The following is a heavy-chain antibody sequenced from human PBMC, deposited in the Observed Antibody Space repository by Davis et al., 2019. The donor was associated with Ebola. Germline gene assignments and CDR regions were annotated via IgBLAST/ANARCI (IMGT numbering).Heavy chain of an antibody. Sequence: AASVKVSCKASGYTFTGYYMHWVRQAPGQGLEWMGRINPNSGGTNYAQKLQGRVTMTTDTSTSTAYMELRSLRSDDTAVYYCARGPIVLMVYATAGGMDVWGQGTTVTVSS. CDR1: GYTFTGYY. CDR3: ARGPIVLMVYATAGGMDV. D-gene: IGHD2-8*01. J-gene: IGHJ6*02. CDR2: INPNSGGT. V-gene: IGHV1-2*06.